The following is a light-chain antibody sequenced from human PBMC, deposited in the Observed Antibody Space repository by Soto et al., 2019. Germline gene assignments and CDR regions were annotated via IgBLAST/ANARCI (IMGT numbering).Light chain of an antibody. CDR1: QRVSNSL. CDR3: QTYGDSLFT. CDR2: ASS. J-gene: IGKJ3*01. Sequence: ELVLTQSPGTLTLSPGERATLSCRASQRVSNSLVAWYQQKPGQPPRPLMFASSSRATGITDRFSGSGSGPDFPHTMCSLEPEDFAVYSCQTYGDSLFTFVPGMKVETK. V-gene: IGKV3-20*01.